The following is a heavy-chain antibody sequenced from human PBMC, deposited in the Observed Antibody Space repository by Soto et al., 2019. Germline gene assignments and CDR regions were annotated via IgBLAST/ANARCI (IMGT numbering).Heavy chain of an antibody. D-gene: IGHD3-3*01. J-gene: IGHJ6*02. CDR3: ARGRRAVIFNGYYYYAMDA. CDR1: AGTFSSYA. Sequence: QVQLVQSGAEVKKPGSSVKVSCKASAGTFSSYAISWVRQAPGQGLEWMGRIIPISATVKYAQKFQGRVTFTADESTRTASMALSSLRSEDTAVYYCARGRRAVIFNGYYYYAMDAWGQGTTVTVSS. CDR2: IIPISATV. V-gene: IGHV1-69*15.